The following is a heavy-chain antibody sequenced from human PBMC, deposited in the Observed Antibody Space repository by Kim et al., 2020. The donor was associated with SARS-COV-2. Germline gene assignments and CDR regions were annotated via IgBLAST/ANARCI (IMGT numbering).Heavy chain of an antibody. V-gene: IGHV3-49*03. D-gene: IGHD6-13*01. J-gene: IGHJ4*02. CDR2: IRSKAYGGTT. CDR1: GFTFGDYA. CDR3: TRDLGRAAPTYYFDY. Sequence: GGSLRLSCTASGFTFGDYAMSWFRQAPGKGLEWVGFIRSKAYGGTTEYAASVKGRFTISRDDSKSIAYLQMNSLKTEDTAVYYCTRDLGRAAPTYYFDYWGQGTLVTVSS.